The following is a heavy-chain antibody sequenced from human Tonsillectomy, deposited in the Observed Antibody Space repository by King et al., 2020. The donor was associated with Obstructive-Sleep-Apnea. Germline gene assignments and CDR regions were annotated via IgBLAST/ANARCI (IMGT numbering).Heavy chain of an antibody. Sequence: VQLVESGGGVVQPGRSLRLSCAASGFTFSSYGIHWVRQAPGKGLEWVAVISYDGTKKYYADSVKGRFTISRDNSKNTLYLQMNSLRAEDTDVYYCAKDRSDSGSYPYYFDYWGQGTLVTVSS. V-gene: IGHV3-30*18. CDR3: AKDRSDSGSYPYYFDY. D-gene: IGHD1-26*01. CDR2: ISYDGTKK. J-gene: IGHJ4*02. CDR1: GFTFSSYG.